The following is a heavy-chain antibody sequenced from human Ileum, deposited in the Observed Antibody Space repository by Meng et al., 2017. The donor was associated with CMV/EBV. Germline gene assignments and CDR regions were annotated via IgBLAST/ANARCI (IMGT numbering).Heavy chain of an antibody. CDR1: GFTFSTYG. CDR3: ARGSDFDF. Sequence: GGSLRLSCVASGFTFSTYGMTWVRQAPGKGLEWVALINGDGGSTYYVDSVKGRFTISRDNSKNTLYLQMSSLRDEDTAVYYCARGSDFDFWGQGTLVTVSS. CDR2: INGDGGST. D-gene: IGHD6-6*01. V-gene: IGHV3-23*01. J-gene: IGHJ4*02.